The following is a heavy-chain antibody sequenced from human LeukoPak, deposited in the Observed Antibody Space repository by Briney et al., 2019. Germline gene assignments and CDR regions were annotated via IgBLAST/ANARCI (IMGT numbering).Heavy chain of an antibody. V-gene: IGHV3-23*01. CDR2: ISCSGGST. D-gene: IGHD3-16*01. Sequence: GGSLRLSCAASGFTFSSYAMSWVRQAPGKGLEWVSAISCSGGSTYYADSVKGRFTISGDNSKNTLYLQMNSLRAEDTAVYYCAKDRDYARDYMDVWGKGTTVTVSS. CDR1: GFTFSSYA. J-gene: IGHJ6*03. CDR3: AKDRDYARDYMDV.